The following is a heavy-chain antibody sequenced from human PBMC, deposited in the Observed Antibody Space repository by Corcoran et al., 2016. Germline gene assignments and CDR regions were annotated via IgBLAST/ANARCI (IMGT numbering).Heavy chain of an antibody. Sequence: QVQLVQSGAEVKKPGASVKVSCKASGYTFTSYAMHWVRQAPGQRLEWMGWINAGNGNTKYSQKFQGRVTITRGTSASTAYMELSSLRSEDTAVYYCARGARMYYYDSSGYLDYWGQGTLVTVAS. V-gene: IGHV1-3*01. J-gene: IGHJ4*02. CDR1: GYTFTSYA. CDR2: INAGNGNT. CDR3: ARGARMYYYDSSGYLDY. D-gene: IGHD3-22*01.